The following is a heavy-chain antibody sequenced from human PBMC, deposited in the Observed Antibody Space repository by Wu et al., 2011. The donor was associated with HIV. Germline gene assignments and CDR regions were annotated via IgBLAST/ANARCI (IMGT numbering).Heavy chain of an antibody. J-gene: IGHJ6*02. CDR2: ISAYNGNR. D-gene: IGHD2-2*01. CDR3: ARERLSRYCSRTSCHLVDYYGLDV. CDR1: GYSFTSYG. V-gene: IGHV1-18*01. Sequence: QVLLVQSGAEVKKPGSSVKVSCKASGYSFTSYGISWVRQAPGQGLEWMVWISAYNGNRHYVQKFEGRVTMTTDTSTSTTYMELRSLRSDDTAVYYCARERLSRYCSRTSCHLVDYYGLDVWGQGTTVTVSS.